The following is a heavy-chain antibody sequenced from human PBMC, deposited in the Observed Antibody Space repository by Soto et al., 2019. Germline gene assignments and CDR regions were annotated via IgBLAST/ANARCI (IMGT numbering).Heavy chain of an antibody. CDR2: VRGTNENT. D-gene: IGHD1-1*01. CDR1: GFIFSDYA. J-gene: IGHJ5*02. Sequence: GGSLRLSCAASGFIFSDYAMSWVRQAPGKGLEWVSLVRGTNENTYYADSVKGRFTISRDNSRDTLYLQMNSLRAEDTAIYYCAKDWTHFDLWGQGTLVTVSS. CDR3: AKDWTHFDL. V-gene: IGHV3-23*01.